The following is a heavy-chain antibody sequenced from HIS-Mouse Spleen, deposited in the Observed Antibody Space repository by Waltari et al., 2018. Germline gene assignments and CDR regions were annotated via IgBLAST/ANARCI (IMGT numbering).Heavy chain of an antibody. CDR2: IYYSGST. D-gene: IGHD2-15*01. V-gene: IGHV4-30-4*01. CDR1: GGSISSGDYY. Sequence: QVQLQESGPGLVKPSQTLSLTCTVSGGSISSGDYYWSWIRQPPGKGLEWIGYIYYSGSTYSNPSLKSRVTISVDTSKNQFSLKLSSVTAAATAVYYCARGAPYCSGGSCYPKYYFDYWGQGTLVTVSS. J-gene: IGHJ4*02. CDR3: ARGAPYCSGGSCYPKYYFDY.